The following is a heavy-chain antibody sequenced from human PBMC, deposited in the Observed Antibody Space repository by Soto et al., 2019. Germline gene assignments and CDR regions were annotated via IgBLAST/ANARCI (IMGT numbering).Heavy chain of an antibody. CDR3: ATLSNDFWSGPNNWFDP. CDR2: FDPEDGET. J-gene: IGHJ5*02. V-gene: IGHV1-24*01. Sequence: ASVKVSCKVSGYTLTELSMHWVRQAPGKGLEWMGGFDPEDGETIYAQKFQGRVTMTEDTSTDTAYMELSSLRSEDTAVYYCATLSNDFWSGPNNWFDPWGQGTLVTVSS. D-gene: IGHD3-3*01. CDR1: GYTLTELS.